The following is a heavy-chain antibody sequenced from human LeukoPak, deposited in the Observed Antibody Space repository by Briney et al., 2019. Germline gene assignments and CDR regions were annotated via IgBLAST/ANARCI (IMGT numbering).Heavy chain of an antibody. J-gene: IGHJ4*02. CDR2: ISYDGSNK. CDR3: AKDSDYGDSPDY. V-gene: IGHV3-30*18. Sequence: GGSLTLSCAASGFTFSSYGMHWVRPPPGKGLEWVAVISYDGSNKYYADSVKGRFTISRDNSKNTLYLQMNSLRAEDTAVYYCAKDSDYGDSPDYWGQGTLVTVSS. CDR1: GFTFSSYG. D-gene: IGHD4-17*01.